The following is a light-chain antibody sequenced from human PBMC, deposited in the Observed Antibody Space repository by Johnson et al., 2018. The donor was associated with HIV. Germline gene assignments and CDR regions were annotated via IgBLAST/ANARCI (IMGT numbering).Light chain of an antibody. CDR1: SSNIENYF. CDR2: EDY. Sequence: QSVLTQPPSVSAAPGQRVNISCSGHSSNIENYFVSWYQQLPGAAPRLLIYEDYKRPSGIPDRFSGSKSGPSATLGLTGLPTGDEAAYYCGVWDASLSPHYVFGTGTTITVL. CDR3: GVWDASLSPHYV. J-gene: IGLJ1*01. V-gene: IGLV1-51*02.